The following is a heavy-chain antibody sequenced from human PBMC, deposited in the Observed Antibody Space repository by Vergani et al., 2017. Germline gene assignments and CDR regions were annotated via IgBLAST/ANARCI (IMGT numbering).Heavy chain of an antibody. D-gene: IGHD3-22*01. CDR2: ISGHNDDR. CDR1: GYTFTNFG. J-gene: IGHJ2*01. V-gene: IGHV1-18*01. CDR3: AGDGNYYDIAFDF. Sequence: QIQLVQSGAEVKKPGASVKVSCKASGYTFTNFGINWVRQAPGQGLEWMGWISGHNDDRTYAQKFQGRVSMTTDTSTATAYMELRSLESDDTAVYYCAGDGNYYDIAFDFWGRGTLVTVSS.